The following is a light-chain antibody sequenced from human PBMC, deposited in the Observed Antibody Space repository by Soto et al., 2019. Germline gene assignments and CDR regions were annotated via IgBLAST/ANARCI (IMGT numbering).Light chain of an antibody. J-gene: IGKJ2*01. CDR2: GAS. CDR3: QQYNNWPQT. CDR1: QSVSSK. V-gene: IGKV3-15*01. Sequence: EKVMTQSPVTLSVSPGERATLSCRASQSVSSKLAWYQQKPGQAPRLLIYGASTRATGIPARFSGSGSGTEFTLSISSLQSEDFAVYYCQQYNNWPQTFGQGTKLEIK.